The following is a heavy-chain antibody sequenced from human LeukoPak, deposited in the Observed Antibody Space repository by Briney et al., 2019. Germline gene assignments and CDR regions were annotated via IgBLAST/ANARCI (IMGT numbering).Heavy chain of an antibody. CDR1: GFTFSDYY. Sequence: GGSLRLSCAASGFTFSDYYMSWIRQAPGKGLEWVANIKQNGSEKSYVDSVKGRFIISRDNAQNSLYLQMNNLRADDTAVYYCADPGVGYWGQGTLVTVSS. CDR3: ADPGVGY. D-gene: IGHD2-8*01. V-gene: IGHV3-7*01. CDR2: IKQNGSEK. J-gene: IGHJ4*02.